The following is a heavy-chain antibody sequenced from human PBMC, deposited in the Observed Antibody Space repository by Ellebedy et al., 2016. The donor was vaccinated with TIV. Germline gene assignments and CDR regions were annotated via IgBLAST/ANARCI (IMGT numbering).Heavy chain of an antibody. CDR3: ARDGVEDYFDY. CDR1: GVSISDYY. J-gene: IGHJ4*02. V-gene: IGHV4-59*01. D-gene: IGHD3-10*01. Sequence: MPSETLSLTCSVSGVSISDYYWSWIRQPPGQGLEWIGYVYHTGSTNYNTSLRSRVTLAVDTPKNEFSLKLSSVTTADTAIYYCARDGVEDYFDYWGQGLLVTVSS. CDR2: VYHTGST.